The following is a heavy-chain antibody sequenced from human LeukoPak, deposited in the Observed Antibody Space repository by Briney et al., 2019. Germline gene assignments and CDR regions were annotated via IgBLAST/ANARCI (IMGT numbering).Heavy chain of an antibody. D-gene: IGHD3-3*01. Sequence: SETLSLTCTVSGGSISSGGYYWSWIRQHPGKGLEWIGYIYYSGSTYYNPSLKSRVTISVDTSKNQFSLKLSSVTAADTAVYYCARVGGNFWSGYYNMYWFDPWGQGTLVTVSS. J-gene: IGHJ5*02. CDR2: IYYSGST. CDR3: ARVGGNFWSGYYNMYWFDP. CDR1: GGSISSGGYY. V-gene: IGHV4-31*03.